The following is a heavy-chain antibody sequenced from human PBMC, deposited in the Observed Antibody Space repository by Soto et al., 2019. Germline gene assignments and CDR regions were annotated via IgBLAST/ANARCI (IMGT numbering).Heavy chain of an antibody. D-gene: IGHD5-18*01. CDR2: IVVGSGNT. J-gene: IGHJ4*02. Sequence: ASVKVSCKASGFTFTSSAVQWVRQARGQRLEWIGWIVVGSGNTNYAQKFQERVTITRDMSTSTAYMELSSLRSEDTAVYYCAADLPRGYSYGSSWGQGTLVTVSS. V-gene: IGHV1-58*01. CDR3: AADLPRGYSYGSS. CDR1: GFTFTSSA.